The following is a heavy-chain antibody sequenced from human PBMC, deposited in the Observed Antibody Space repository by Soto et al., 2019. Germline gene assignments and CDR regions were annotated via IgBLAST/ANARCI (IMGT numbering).Heavy chain of an antibody. D-gene: IGHD2-2*03. V-gene: IGHV3-30*18. CDR2: ISYDGITK. CDR3: AKGLDIVLVPGTIGPYYYYGVDV. J-gene: IGHJ6*02. CDR1: GFTFSSYG. Sequence: VQLVESGGGVVQPGRSLRLSCAASGFTFSSYGMNWVRQAPGKGLEWVALISYDGITKYYEDSVKGRFTISRDNAKNTQYLQMNSLRPEDTAVYYCAKGLDIVLVPGTIGPYYYYGVDVWGQGTTVTVSS.